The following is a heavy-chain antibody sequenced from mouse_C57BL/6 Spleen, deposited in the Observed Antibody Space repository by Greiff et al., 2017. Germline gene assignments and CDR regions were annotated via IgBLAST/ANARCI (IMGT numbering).Heavy chain of an antibody. CDR2: INPSTGGT. CDR3: ARSTTVVYFDY. J-gene: IGHJ2*01. D-gene: IGHD1-1*01. V-gene: IGHV1-43*01. Sequence: VQLKESGPELVKPGASVKISCKASGYSFTGYYMHWVKQSSEKSLEWIGEINPSTGGTSYNQKFKGKATLTVDKSSSTAYMQLKSLTSEDSAVYYCARSTTVVYFDYWGQGTTLTVSS. CDR1: GYSFTGYY.